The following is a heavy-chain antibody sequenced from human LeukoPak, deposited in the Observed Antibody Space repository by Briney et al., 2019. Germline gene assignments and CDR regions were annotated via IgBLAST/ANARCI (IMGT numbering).Heavy chain of an antibody. Sequence: ASVKVSCKASGGTLSSYAISWVRQAPGQGLEWIGGIIPIFGTANYAQKFQGRVTITADESTSTAYMELSSLRSEDTAVYYCARAKDIVVVPANYYYGMDVWGQGTTVTVSS. CDR2: IIPIFGTA. CDR3: ARAKDIVVVPANYYYGMDV. D-gene: IGHD2-2*01. V-gene: IGHV1-69*13. J-gene: IGHJ6*02. CDR1: GGTLSSYA.